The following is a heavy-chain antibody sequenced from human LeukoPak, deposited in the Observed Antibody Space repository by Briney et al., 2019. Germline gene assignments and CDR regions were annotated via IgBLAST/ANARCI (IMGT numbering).Heavy chain of an antibody. CDR2: SSWNSGTI. CDR1: GFTFSDYA. J-gene: IGHJ3*01. V-gene: IGHV3-9*01. D-gene: IGHD1/OR15-1a*01. Sequence: PGGSLRLSCAASGFTFSDYAMHWVRQVPGKGLEWVGGSSWNSGTIAYGDSVKGRATISRDNARNSLYLEVNSLRVEDTALYYCAKDMAVGTTPRVHAFDVWGQGSLVTVSS. CDR3: AKDMAVGTTPRVHAFDV.